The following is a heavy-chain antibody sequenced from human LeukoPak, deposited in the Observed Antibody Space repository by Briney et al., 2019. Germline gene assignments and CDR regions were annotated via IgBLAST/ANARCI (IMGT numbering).Heavy chain of an antibody. D-gene: IGHD4-17*01. Sequence: ASVKVSCKASGYTFTSYAINWVRQAPGQGLEWMGGIVPIFGSANYAQKFQGRVTITADESTSTAYMELSSLTSEDTAVFYCARVSYGDFQNYFDYWGQGTLVTVSS. V-gene: IGHV1-69*13. CDR3: ARVSYGDFQNYFDY. CDR2: IVPIFGSA. CDR1: GYTFTSYA. J-gene: IGHJ4*02.